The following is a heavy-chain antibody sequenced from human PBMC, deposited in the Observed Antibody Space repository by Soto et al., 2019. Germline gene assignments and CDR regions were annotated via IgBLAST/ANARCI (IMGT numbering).Heavy chain of an antibody. Sequence: QVQLVESGGGLVQPGTSLRLSCAASGFTFSTHGMHWVRQIPGKGLEWVAMISHDGSEKYYVDSVKGRFTISRDISKNTLFLQMDSLRTEDTAFYYCAKDWGETGWYTWFDAWGQGTLVTVST. CDR3: AKDWGETGWYTWFDA. CDR2: ISHDGSEK. CDR1: GFTFSTHG. J-gene: IGHJ5*02. V-gene: IGHV3-30*18. D-gene: IGHD6-19*01.